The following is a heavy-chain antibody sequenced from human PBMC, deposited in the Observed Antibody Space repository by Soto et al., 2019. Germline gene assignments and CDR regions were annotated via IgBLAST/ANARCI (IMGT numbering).Heavy chain of an antibody. J-gene: IGHJ6*03. V-gene: IGHV3-23*01. CDR2: ISGSGGST. CDR3: AKTQRTVTSCYLGTCYYYYYYMDV. CDR1: GFTFSSYA. D-gene: IGHD2-2*01. Sequence: GGSLRLSCAASGFTFSSYAMSWVRQAPGKGLEWVSAISGSGGSTYYADSVKGRFTISRDNSKNTLYLQMNSLRAEDTAVYYCAKTQRTVTSCYLGTCYYYYYYMDVWGKGTTVTVSS.